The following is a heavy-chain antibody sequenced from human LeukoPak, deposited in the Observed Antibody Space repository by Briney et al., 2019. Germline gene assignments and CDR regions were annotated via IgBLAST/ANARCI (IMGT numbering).Heavy chain of an antibody. J-gene: IGHJ3*02. CDR1: GGPISSGGSY. Sequence: PSETLSLTCTVSGGPISSGGSYWSWIRQHPGKGLEWIGYIYYRGRTYYIPSLKSQVTISVDTSKIQFSLKLSSVTAADTAVYYCARVGNWNDLPRGFGAFDIWGQGTMVTVSS. CDR3: ARVGNWNDLPRGFGAFDI. CDR2: IYYRGRT. D-gene: IGHD1-20*01. V-gene: IGHV4-31*01.